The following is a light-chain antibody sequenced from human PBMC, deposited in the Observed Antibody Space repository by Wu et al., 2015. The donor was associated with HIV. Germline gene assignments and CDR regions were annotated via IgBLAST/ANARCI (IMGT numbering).Light chain of an antibody. CDR2: GAS. V-gene: IGKV3-15*01. Sequence: EIVLTQSPATLSVSPGERATLSCRASQSVSSNLAWYQQKPGQAPRLFIYGASTRATGVPARFSGSGSGTEFTLTISSLQSEDFAVYYCQQYNNWPPLTFGGGPRWRSN. CDR3: QQYNNWPPLT. CDR1: QSVSSN. J-gene: IGKJ4*01.